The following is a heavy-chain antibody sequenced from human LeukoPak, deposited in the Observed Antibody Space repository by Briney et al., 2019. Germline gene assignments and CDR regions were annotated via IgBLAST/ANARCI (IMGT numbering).Heavy chain of an antibody. CDR3: ARVIGDSGDYFDY. CDR2: INHSGST. V-gene: IGHV4-34*01. Sequence: PSETLSLTCAVYGGSFSGHYWSWIRQPPGKGLEWIGEINHSGSTNYNPSLKSRVTISVDTSKKQFSLNPSSVTAADTALYYCARVIGDSGDYFDYWGQGTLVTVSS. J-gene: IGHJ4*02. D-gene: IGHD3-3*01. CDR1: GGSFSGHY.